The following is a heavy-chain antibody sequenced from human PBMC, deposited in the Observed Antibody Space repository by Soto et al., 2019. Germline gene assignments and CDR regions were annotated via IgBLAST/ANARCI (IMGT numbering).Heavy chain of an antibody. CDR2: ISGSGGST. D-gene: IGHD6-19*01. Sequence: VGSLRLSCAASGFTFSSYAMSWVRQAPGKGLEWVSAISGSGGSTYYADSVKGRFTISRDNSKNTLYLQMNSLRAEDTAVYYCAKGYSSGWYNWFDPWGQGTLVTVSS. V-gene: IGHV3-23*01. J-gene: IGHJ5*02. CDR3: AKGYSSGWYNWFDP. CDR1: GFTFSSYA.